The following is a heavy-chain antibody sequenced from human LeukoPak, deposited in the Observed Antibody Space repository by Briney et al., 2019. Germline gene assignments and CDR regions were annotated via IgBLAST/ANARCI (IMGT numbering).Heavy chain of an antibody. Sequence: GGSLRLSCAASGFTFHSFAMSWVRQAPGKGLEWVSAISGSGGSTYYADSVKGRFTISRDNSKNTLYLQMNSLRAEDTAVYYCAKDQTVGPTTRPHLFDYWGQGTLVSVSS. J-gene: IGHJ4*02. CDR3: AKDQTVGPTTRPHLFDY. CDR1: GFTFHSFA. V-gene: IGHV3-23*01. CDR2: ISGSGGST. D-gene: IGHD1-26*01.